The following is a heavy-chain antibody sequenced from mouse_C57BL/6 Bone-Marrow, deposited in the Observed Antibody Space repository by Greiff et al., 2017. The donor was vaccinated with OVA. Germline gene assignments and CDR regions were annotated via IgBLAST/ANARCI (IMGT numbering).Heavy chain of an antibody. D-gene: IGHD1-1*01. V-gene: IGHV1-81*01. CDR1: GYTFTSYG. Sequence: VQLQQSGAELARPGASVKLSCKASGYTFTSYGISWVKQRTGQGLEWIGEIYPRSGNTYYNEKFKGKATLTAVKSSSTAYMELRSLTSEDSAVYFCARTLYYYGSSYPFAYWGQGTLVTVSA. CDR3: ARTLYYYGSSYPFAY. J-gene: IGHJ3*01. CDR2: IYPRSGNT.